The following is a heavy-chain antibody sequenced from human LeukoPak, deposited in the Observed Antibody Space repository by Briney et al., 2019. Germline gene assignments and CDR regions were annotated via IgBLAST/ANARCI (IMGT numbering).Heavy chain of an antibody. D-gene: IGHD6-19*01. V-gene: IGHV4-59*08. CDR2: IYYSGST. Sequence: SETLSLTCTVSGGSISSYYWSRIRQPPGKGLEWIGYIYYSGSTNYNPSLKSRVTISVDTSKNQFSLKLSSVTAADTAVYYCARQISRVAVAGGDYFDYWGQGTLVTVSS. CDR1: GGSISSYY. J-gene: IGHJ4*02. CDR3: ARQISRVAVAGGDYFDY.